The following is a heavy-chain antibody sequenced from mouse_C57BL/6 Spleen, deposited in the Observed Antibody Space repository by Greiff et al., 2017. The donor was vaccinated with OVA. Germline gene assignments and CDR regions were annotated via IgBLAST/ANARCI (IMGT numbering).Heavy chain of an antibody. CDR3: ARSHSNFAMDY. V-gene: IGHV1-69*01. Sequence: VQLQQPGAELVMPGASVKLSCKASGYTFTSYWMHWVKQRPGQGLEWIGEIDPSDSYTNYNQKFKGKSTLTVDKSSSTAYMQLSSLTSEDSAVYYCARSHSNFAMDYWGQGTSVTVSS. CDR2: IDPSDSYT. CDR1: GYTFTSYW. J-gene: IGHJ4*01. D-gene: IGHD2-5*01.